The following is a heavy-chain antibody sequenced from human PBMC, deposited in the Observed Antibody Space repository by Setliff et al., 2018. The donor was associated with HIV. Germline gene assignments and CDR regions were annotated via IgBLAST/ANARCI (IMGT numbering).Heavy chain of an antibody. CDR1: GGSINTYY. V-gene: IGHV4-39*07. CDR3: AGSVGFRDF. CDR2: LYYRGTT. J-gene: IGHJ4*02. D-gene: IGHD3-10*01. Sequence: ETLSLTCTVSGGSINTYYWGWIRQPPGKGPEWIGSLYYRGTTYYSPSLKSRLSLSIESSKNQLFLKVMSVTAADSAVYYCAGSVGFRDFWGQGTPVTVSS.